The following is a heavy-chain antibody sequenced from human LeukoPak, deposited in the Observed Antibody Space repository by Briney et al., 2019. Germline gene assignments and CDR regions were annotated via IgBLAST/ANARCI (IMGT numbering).Heavy chain of an antibody. CDR1: GLTFTSHG. J-gene: IGHJ5*01. D-gene: IGHD3-10*01. V-gene: IGHV3-33*05. CDR2: ISLDGSRK. Sequence: GGSLRLSCAASGLTFTSHGFHWVRQAPGRGLEWLTFISLDGSRKSYADSVKGRFTFSKDDSKNTLYLEMNSLRAEDTATYYCARDRAVSWLDSWGLGTLVTVSS. CDR3: ARDRAVSWLDS.